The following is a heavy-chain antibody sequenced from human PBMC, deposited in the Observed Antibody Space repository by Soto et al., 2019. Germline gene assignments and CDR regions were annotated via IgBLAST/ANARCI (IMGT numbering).Heavy chain of an antibody. J-gene: IGHJ6*02. CDR2: IIPIFGTA. CDR1: GGTFSSYA. CDR3: ARTGRVDTAMVNYSYYGMDV. Sequence: QVQLVQSGAEVKKPGSSVKVSCKASGGTFSSYAISWVRQAPGQGLEWMGGIIPIFGTANYAQKFQGRVTITADESTSTAYMELSSLRSEDTAVYYCARTGRVDTAMVNYSYYGMDVWGQVTTVTVSS. V-gene: IGHV1-69*01. D-gene: IGHD5-18*01.